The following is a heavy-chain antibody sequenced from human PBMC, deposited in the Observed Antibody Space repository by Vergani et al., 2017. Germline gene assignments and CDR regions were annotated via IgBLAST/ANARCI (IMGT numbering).Heavy chain of an antibody. V-gene: IGHV1-18*04. CDR3: ARVGRLVLYGGYFDY. J-gene: IGHJ4*02. CDR2: ISAYNGNT. D-gene: IGHD6-19*01. CDR1: GYTFTSYY. Sequence: QVQLVQSGAEVKKPGASVKVSCKASGYTFTSYYMHWVRQAPGQGLEWMGWISAYNGNTNYAQKLQGRVTMTTDTSTSTAYMELRSLRSDDTAVYYCARVGRLVLYGGYFDYWGQGTLVTVSS.